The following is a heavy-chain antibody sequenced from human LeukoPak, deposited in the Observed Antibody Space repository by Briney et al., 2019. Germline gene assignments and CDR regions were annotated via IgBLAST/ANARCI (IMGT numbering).Heavy chain of an antibody. CDR2: INHSGST. J-gene: IGHJ4*02. D-gene: IGHD2-15*01. V-gene: IGHV4-34*01. CDR1: GGSFSGYY. Sequence: SETLSLTCAVYGGSFSGYYWSWIRQPPGKGLEWIGEINHSGSTNYNPSLKSRVTIPVDTSKNQFSLKLSSVTAADTAVYYCSREDAALSYYFDYWGQGTLVTVSS. CDR3: SREDAALSYYFDY.